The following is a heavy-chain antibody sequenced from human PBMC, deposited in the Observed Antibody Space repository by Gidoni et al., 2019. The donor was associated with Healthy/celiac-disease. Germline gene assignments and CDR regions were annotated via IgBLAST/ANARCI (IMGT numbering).Heavy chain of an antibody. CDR2: INAGNGNT. D-gene: IGHD2-2*01. V-gene: IGHV1-3*01. CDR3: ARDHEKYQLLQGNWFDP. Sequence: QVQLVQSGAEVKKPGASVKVSCKASGYTFTSYSMHWVRQAPGQRLEWMGWINAGNGNTKYSQKFQGRVTITRDTSASTAYMELSSLRSEDTAVYYCARDHEKYQLLQGNWFDPWGQGTLVTVSS. J-gene: IGHJ5*02. CDR1: GYTFTSYS.